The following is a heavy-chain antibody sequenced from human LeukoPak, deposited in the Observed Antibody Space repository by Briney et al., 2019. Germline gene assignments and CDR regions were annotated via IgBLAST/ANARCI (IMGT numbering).Heavy chain of an antibody. V-gene: IGHV3-21*01. CDR2: ISRSSTYI. CDR1: GFTFSYYS. J-gene: IGHJ4*02. D-gene: IGHD4-17*01. Sequence: GGSLRLSCAASGFTFSYYSMNWVRQAPGKGLEWVSSISRSSTYIYYADSVKGRFTISRDNAKNSLFLQLNSLRAEDTAVYYCARDGAPYDYGDFLDFDYWGQGTLFTVSS. CDR3: ARDGAPYDYGDFLDFDY.